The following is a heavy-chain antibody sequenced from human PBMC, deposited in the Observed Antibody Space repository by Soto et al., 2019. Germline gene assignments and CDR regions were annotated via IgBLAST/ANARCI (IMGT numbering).Heavy chain of an antibody. CDR3: ATSGSMLNYYGSGSYYGYKYYFDY. J-gene: IGHJ4*02. V-gene: IGHV1-24*01. CDR1: GYTLTELS. CDR2: FDPEDGET. D-gene: IGHD3-10*01. Sequence: ASVKVSCKVSGYTLTELSMHCVRQAPGKVLEWMGGFDPEDGETIYAQKFQGRVTMTEDTSTDTAYMELSSLRSEDTAVYYCATSGSMLNYYGSGSYYGYKYYFDYWGQGTLVTVSS.